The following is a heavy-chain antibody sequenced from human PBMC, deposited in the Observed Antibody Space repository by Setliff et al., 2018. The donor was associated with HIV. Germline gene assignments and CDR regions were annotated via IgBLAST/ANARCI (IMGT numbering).Heavy chain of an antibody. D-gene: IGHD4-17*01. CDR2: IFSNDEK. Sequence: SGPTLVNPTETLTLTCTVSGFSLSNARMGVSWIRQPPGKALEWLAHIFSNDEKSYSTSLKSRLTIAKDTSKSQVVLTMTNMDPVDTATYYCAHAPTVIRGDFFDYWGQGTLVTVSS. CDR1: GFSLSNARMG. J-gene: IGHJ4*02. V-gene: IGHV2-26*01. CDR3: AHAPTVIRGDFFDY.